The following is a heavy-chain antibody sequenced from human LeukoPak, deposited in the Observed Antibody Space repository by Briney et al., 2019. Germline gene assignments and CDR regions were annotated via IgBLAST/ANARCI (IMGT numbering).Heavy chain of an antibody. Sequence: SETLSLTCTVSGGSISSGDYYWSWIRQPPGKGLEWIGEINHSGSTNYNPSLKSRVTISVDTSKNQFSLKLSSVTAADTAVYYCASATLRHLDVWGQGTTVTVSS. CDR3: ASATLRHLDV. V-gene: IGHV4-39*07. J-gene: IGHJ6*02. CDR2: INHSGST. CDR1: GGSISSGDYY. D-gene: IGHD2/OR15-2a*01.